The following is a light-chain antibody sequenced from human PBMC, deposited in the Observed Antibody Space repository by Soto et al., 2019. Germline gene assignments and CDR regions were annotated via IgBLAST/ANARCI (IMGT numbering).Light chain of an antibody. Sequence: DNEMTQSPSSLSASVGDRVTITCRASQGIAHYVAWYQQKPGKVPKLLIYDASTLQSGVPSRFSGSGSKRDFTLTISSLEPEDVATYYCQKDNSAPGTFGQGTKVEIK. CDR2: DAS. J-gene: IGKJ1*01. V-gene: IGKV1-27*01. CDR1: QGIAHY. CDR3: QKDNSAPGT.